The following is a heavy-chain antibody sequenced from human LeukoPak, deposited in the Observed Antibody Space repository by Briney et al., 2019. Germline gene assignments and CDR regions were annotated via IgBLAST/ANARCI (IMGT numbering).Heavy chain of an antibody. D-gene: IGHD1-26*01. V-gene: IGHV4-59*12. CDR1: SGSISSYY. CDR2: IYYSGST. CDR3: ARTTSGSYYSYFDY. Sequence: SETPSFTCTVSSGSISSYYWSWIRQPPGKGLEWIGYIYYSGSTNYNPSLKSRVTISVDKSKNQFSLKLNSVTAADTAVYYCARTTSGSYYSYFDYWGQGTLVTVSS. J-gene: IGHJ4*02.